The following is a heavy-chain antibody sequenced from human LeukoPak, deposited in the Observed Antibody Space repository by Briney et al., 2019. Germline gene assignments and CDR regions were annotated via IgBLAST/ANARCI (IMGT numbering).Heavy chain of an antibody. CDR3: ARGTYDILTGYFWFDP. CDR2: IYYSGST. D-gene: IGHD3-9*01. CDR1: GGSISSYY. Sequence: SETLSLTCTVSGGSISSYYWSWLRQPPGKGLEWIGYIYYSGSTNYNPSLKSRVTISVDTSKNQFSLKLSSVTAADTAVYYCARGTYDILTGYFWFDPWGQGTLVTVSS. V-gene: IGHV4-59*01. J-gene: IGHJ5*02.